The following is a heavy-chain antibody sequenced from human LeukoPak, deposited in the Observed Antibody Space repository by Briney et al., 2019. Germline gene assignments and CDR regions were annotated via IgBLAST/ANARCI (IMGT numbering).Heavy chain of an antibody. CDR3: ARDRIAAAGTFRYYYYYGMDV. CDR1: GYTFTSYY. J-gene: IGHJ6*02. V-gene: IGHV1-46*01. CDR2: INPSGGST. Sequence: ASVKVSCKASGYTFTSYYMHWVRQAPGQGLEWMGIINPSGGSTSYAQKFQGRVTMTRDTSTSTVYMELSSLRSEDTAVYYCARDRIAAAGTFRYYYYYGMDVWGQGTTVTVSS. D-gene: IGHD6-13*01.